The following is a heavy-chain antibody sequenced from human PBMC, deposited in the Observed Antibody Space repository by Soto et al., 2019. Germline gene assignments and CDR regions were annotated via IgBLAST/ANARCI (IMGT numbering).Heavy chain of an antibody. D-gene: IGHD1-26*01. CDR1: GFTFTGHY. CDR3: ASDLVGASDSYGLDV. Sequence: SCKASGFTFTGHYIHWVRQAPGKGLEWVAIIWHDGNNKYYADSVRGRFIISRDNSKNRLYLQMNSLRAEDTAVYYCASDLVGASDSYGLDVWGQGTPVTVSS. J-gene: IGHJ6*02. CDR2: IWHDGNNK. V-gene: IGHV3-33*01.